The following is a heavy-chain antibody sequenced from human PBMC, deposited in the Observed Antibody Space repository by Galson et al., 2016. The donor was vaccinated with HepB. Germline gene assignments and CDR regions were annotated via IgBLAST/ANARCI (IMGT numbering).Heavy chain of an antibody. J-gene: IGHJ4*02. Sequence: SLRLSCAASGFTLSSYSMNWVRQAPGKGLEWVSYISSSSSAIYYAGSVKGRFTISRDNAKNSLYLQMNSLRNEDTALYYCARDRVSSSGSYYFDYWGQGTLVTVSS. CDR3: ARDRVSSSGSYYFDY. CDR1: GFTLSSYS. D-gene: IGHD6-19*01. V-gene: IGHV3-48*02. CDR2: ISSSSSAI.